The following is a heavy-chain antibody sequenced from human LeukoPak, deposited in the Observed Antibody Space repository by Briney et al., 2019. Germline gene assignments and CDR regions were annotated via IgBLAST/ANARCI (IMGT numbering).Heavy chain of an antibody. V-gene: IGHV3-23*01. J-gene: IGHJ4*02. CDR1: GFTFNTYA. CDR3: AKDLRSQSDYGDYDG. CDR2: ISGSGGST. Sequence: GGSLRLYCAASGFTFNTYAMTWVRQGPGKGLEWVSAISGSGGSTYYADSVKGRFTISRDNSKNTLYLQMNSLRAEDTAVYYCAKDLRSQSDYGDYDGWGQGTLVTVSS. D-gene: IGHD4-17*01.